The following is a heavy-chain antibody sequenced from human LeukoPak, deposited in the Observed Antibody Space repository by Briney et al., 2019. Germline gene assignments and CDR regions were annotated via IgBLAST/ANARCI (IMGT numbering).Heavy chain of an antibody. V-gene: IGHV1-2*02. J-gene: IGHJ4*02. Sequence: ASVTVSSKASGYTFTDYYLHWVRQAPGQGLEWVGWINPDSGGTNNAQMFQGSVTMTRDTSINTAYMYLNNLRSDDTAFYYCARGIGPRSAFDYWGQGTLVTVSS. D-gene: IGHD3-16*02. CDR2: INPDSGGT. CDR3: ARGIGPRSAFDY. CDR1: GYTFTDYY.